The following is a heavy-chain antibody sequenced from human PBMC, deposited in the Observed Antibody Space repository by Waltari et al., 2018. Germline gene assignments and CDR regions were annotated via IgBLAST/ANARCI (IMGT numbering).Heavy chain of an antibody. CDR2: IYPVDPVT. Sequence: EVQLVQSGAEVKKPGESLKISCKGSGYSFTSYWIGWVRQMPGQGREWMGVIYPVDPVTRYSPSFQGQVTISADKSISTGYLQWSSLKASDTAMYYCARHLGLVGGWDIVATTPDYWGQGTLVTVSS. CDR3: ARHLGLVGGWDIVATTPDY. V-gene: IGHV5-51*01. D-gene: IGHD5-12*01. J-gene: IGHJ4*02. CDR1: GYSFTSYW.